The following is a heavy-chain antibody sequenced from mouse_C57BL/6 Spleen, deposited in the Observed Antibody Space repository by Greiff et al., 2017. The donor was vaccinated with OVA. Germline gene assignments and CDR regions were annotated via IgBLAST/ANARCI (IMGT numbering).Heavy chain of an antibody. J-gene: IGHJ3*01. V-gene: IGHV1-80*01. CDR3: AGGSSPPFAY. Sequence: VQRVESGAELVKPGASVKISCKASGYAFSSYWMNWVKQRPGKGLEWIGQIYPGDGDTNYNGKFKGKATLTADKSSSTAYMQISSLTSEDSAVYFCAGGSSPPFAYWGQGTLVTVSA. CDR1: GYAFSSYW. D-gene: IGHD1-1*01. CDR2: IYPGDGDT.